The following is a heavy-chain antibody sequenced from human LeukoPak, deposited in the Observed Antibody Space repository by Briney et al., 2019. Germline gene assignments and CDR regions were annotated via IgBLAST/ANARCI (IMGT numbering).Heavy chain of an antibody. D-gene: IGHD2-2*01. V-gene: IGHV3-74*01. J-gene: IGHJ4*02. Sequence: PGGSLRLSCAASGFTFSSYWMHWVRQAPGKGLVWVSRINSDGSSTSYADSVKGRFTISRDNAKNTLYLQMNSLRAEGTAVYYCASYCSSTSCSPPYVDCWGQGTLVTVSS. CDR1: GFTFSSYW. CDR2: INSDGSST. CDR3: ASYCSSTSCSPPYVDC.